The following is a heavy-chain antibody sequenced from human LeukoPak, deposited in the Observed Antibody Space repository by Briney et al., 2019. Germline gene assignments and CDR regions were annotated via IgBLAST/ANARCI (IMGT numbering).Heavy chain of an antibody. J-gene: IGHJ4*02. Sequence: SVKVSCKASGGTFSSYAISWVRQAPGQGSEWVGGIIHIFGTANYAQKFQGRVTITTDESTSTAYMELSSLRSEDTAVYYCARGDCSSTSCYIDYWGQGTLVTVSS. CDR3: ARGDCSSTSCYIDY. CDR1: GGTFSSYA. V-gene: IGHV1-69*05. D-gene: IGHD2-2*02. CDR2: IIHIFGTA.